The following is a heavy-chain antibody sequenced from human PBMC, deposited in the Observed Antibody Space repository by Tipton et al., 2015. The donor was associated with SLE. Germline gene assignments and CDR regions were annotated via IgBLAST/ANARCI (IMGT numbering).Heavy chain of an antibody. D-gene: IGHD5-18*01. CDR3: ARDGGIQLWSSAAFDI. V-gene: IGHV4-61*09. Sequence: TLSLTCTVFGDSISSGNYYWSWIRQPAGKGLEWIGYIYTSGSTKYNPSLKSRVTISVDTSKNQLSLKLSSVTAADTAVYYCARDGGIQLWSSAAFDIWGQGTMVTVSS. CDR1: GDSISSGNYY. CDR2: IYTSGST. J-gene: IGHJ3*02.